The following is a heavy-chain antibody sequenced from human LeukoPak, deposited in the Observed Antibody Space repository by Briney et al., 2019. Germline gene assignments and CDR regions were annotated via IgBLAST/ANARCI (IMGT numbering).Heavy chain of an antibody. V-gene: IGHV3-9*01. Sequence: GGSLRLSCAASGFTFDDYAMHWVRQAPGKGLEWVSGISWNSGRIAYADSVKGRFTISRDNAKNSLYLQMSSLRAEDTAVYYCARASYYDYVWRKYYFDYWGQGTLVTVSS. J-gene: IGHJ4*02. D-gene: IGHD3-16*01. CDR1: GFTFDDYA. CDR3: ARASYYDYVWRKYYFDY. CDR2: ISWNSGRI.